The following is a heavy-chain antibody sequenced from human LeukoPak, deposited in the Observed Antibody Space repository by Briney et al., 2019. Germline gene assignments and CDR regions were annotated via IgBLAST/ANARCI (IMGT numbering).Heavy chain of an antibody. V-gene: IGHV3-30*04. J-gene: IGHJ6*03. CDR2: ISYDGSNK. Sequence: GGSLRLSCAASGFTFSSYAMHWVRQAPGKGLEWVAVISYDGSNKYYADSVKGRFTISRDNSKNTLYLQMNSLRAEDTAVYYCAKAAGGLMDVWGKGTTVTVSS. CDR3: AKAAGGLMDV. CDR1: GFTFSSYA. D-gene: IGHD1-26*01.